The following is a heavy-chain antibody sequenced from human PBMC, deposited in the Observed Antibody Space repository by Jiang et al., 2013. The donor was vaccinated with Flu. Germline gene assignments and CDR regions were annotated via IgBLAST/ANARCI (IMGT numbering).Heavy chain of an antibody. CDR1: RFAFSTYN. CDR2: IGTSGTFI. J-gene: IGHJ3*02. V-gene: IGHV3-21*01. D-gene: IGHD4-17*01. Sequence: VQLVESGGGLVKPGESLRLSCSASRFAFSTYNMIWVRQAPGKGLEWVSYIGTSGTFIQYADSVKGRFTISRDNAKNSLYLEMSSLRVEDTAVYFCARDLSVTTRAFDMWGRGTMVTV. CDR3: ARDLSVTTRAFDM.